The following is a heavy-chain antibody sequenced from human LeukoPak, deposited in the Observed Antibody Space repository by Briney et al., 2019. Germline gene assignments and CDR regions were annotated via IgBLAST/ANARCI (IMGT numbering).Heavy chain of an antibody. CDR2: INHSGST. Sequence: SETLSLTCAVYGGSFSGYYWSWIRQPPGKGLEWLGEINHSGSTNYNPSLKSRVTISVDASKNQFSLKLSSVTAADTAVYYCARLRRGYSSSHTYFDYWGQGTLVTVSS. D-gene: IGHD5-12*01. V-gene: IGHV4-34*01. CDR1: GGSFSGYY. J-gene: IGHJ4*02. CDR3: ARLRRGYSSSHTYFDY.